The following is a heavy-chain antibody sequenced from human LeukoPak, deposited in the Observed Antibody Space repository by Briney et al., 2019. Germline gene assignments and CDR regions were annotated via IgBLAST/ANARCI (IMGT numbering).Heavy chain of an antibody. Sequence: GGSLRLSCVASAFTFRTYSMHWVRQAPGKGLEWVSSISGSTSYIYYADSARGRFTISRDNAKNSLNLQMNSLRAEDTAVYYCARGSDFVWGSYRPYFDYWGQGTLVTVSS. V-gene: IGHV3-21*01. CDR2: ISGSTSYI. CDR1: AFTFRTYS. J-gene: IGHJ4*02. CDR3: ARGSDFVWGSYRPYFDY. D-gene: IGHD3-16*02.